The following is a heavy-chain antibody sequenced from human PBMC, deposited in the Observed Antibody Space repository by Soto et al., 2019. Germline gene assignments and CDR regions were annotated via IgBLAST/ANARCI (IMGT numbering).Heavy chain of an antibody. CDR3: AKVPAPRGVVVAATPLLETDYMVDY. D-gene: IGHD2-15*01. CDR1: GFTFSSYA. V-gene: IGHV3-23*01. Sequence: GGSLRPSCAASGFTFSSYAMSWVRQAPGKGLEWVSAISGSGGSTYYADSVKGRFTISRDNSKNTLYLQMNSLRAEDTAVYYCAKVPAPRGVVVAATPLLETDYMVDYWGQGTLVTVSS. J-gene: IGHJ4*02. CDR2: ISGSGGST.